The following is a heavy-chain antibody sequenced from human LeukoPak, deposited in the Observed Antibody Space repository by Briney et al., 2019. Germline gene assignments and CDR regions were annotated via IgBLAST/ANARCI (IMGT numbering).Heavy chain of an antibody. CDR2: IYYSGST. CDR1: GGSISSSRYY. D-gene: IGHD6-19*01. Sequence: PSETLSLTCTVSGGSISSSRYYWGWIRQPPGKGLEWIGSIYYSGSTYYNPSLKSRVTISVDTSKNQFSLKLSSVTAADTAVYYCARVDSSGWVFDYWGQGTLVTVSS. CDR3: ARVDSSGWVFDY. V-gene: IGHV4-39*07. J-gene: IGHJ4*02.